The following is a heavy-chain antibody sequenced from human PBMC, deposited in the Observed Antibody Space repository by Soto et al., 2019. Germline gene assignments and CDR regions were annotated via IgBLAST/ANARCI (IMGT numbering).Heavy chain of an antibody. CDR3: ARQCSGGSCYSDY. D-gene: IGHD2-15*01. CDR1: GGSISSSSYY. J-gene: IGHJ4*02. CDR2: IYYSGST. V-gene: IGHV4-39*01. Sequence: QLQLQESGPGLVKPSETLSLTCTVSGGSISSSSYYWGWIRQPPGKGLEWIGSIYYSGSTYYNPSLKSRVTISVDTSKNQFSLELSSVTAADTAVYYCARQCSGGSCYSDYWGQGTLVTVSS.